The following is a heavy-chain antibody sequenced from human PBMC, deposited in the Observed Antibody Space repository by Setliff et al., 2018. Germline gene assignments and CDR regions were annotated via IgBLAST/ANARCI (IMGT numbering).Heavy chain of an antibody. D-gene: IGHD2-15*01. V-gene: IGHV4-34*01. CDR2: ISPSGST. CDR1: VTRGSFSGYY. J-gene: IGHJ6*03. Sequence: SETLSLTCGVFVTRGSFSGYYWSWIRQPPGKGLEWIGEISPSGSTIYNPSLRSRVTMSVDTSKNRFSLNLTSVTAADTAVYYCARVVAASSYYYYMDVWGKGTTVTVSS. CDR3: ARVVAASSYYYYMDV.